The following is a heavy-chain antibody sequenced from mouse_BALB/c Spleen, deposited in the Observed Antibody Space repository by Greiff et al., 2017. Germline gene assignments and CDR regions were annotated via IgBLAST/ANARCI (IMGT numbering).Heavy chain of an antibody. Sequence: SGAELVRPGTSVKVSCKASGYAFTNYLIEWVKQRPGQGLEWIGVINPGSGGTNYNEKFKGKATLTADKSSSTAYMQLSSLTSDDSAVYFCARRDYRYDAYFDYWGQGTTLTVSS. D-gene: IGHD2-14*01. CDR3: ARRDYRYDAYFDY. CDR2: INPGSGGT. CDR1: GYAFTNYL. V-gene: IGHV1-54*03. J-gene: IGHJ2*01.